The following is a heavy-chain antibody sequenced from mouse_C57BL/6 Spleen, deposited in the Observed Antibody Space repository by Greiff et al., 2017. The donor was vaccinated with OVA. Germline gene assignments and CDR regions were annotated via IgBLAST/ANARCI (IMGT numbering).Heavy chain of an antibody. CDR1: GFSLTSYG. Sequence: VKLMESGPGLVQPSQSLSITCTVSGFSLTSYGVNWVRQSPGKGLEWLGVIWSGGSTDYNAAFISRLSISKDNSKSQVFFKMNSLQADDTARDYGARNGRPGYYFDDWGKGTTRTGSS. D-gene: IGHD1-2*01. J-gene: IGHJ2*01. V-gene: IGHV2-2*01. CDR3: ARNGRPGYYFDD. CDR2: IWSGGST.